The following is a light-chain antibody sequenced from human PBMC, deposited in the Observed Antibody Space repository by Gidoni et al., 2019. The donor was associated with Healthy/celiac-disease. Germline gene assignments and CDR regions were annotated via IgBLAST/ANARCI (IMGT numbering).Light chain of an antibody. J-gene: IGLJ2*01. CDR1: SSNIGVGYY. CDR2: GNS. CDR3: QSYDSSLSGYVV. V-gene: IGLV1-40*01. Sequence: QSVLTQPPSVSGAPGQRVTISCTWSSSNIGVGYYVHWYQQLPGTAPKLLIYGNSNRPSWVPDRFSGSKSGTSASLAITGLQAEDEADYYCQSYDSSLSGYVVFGGGTKLTVL.